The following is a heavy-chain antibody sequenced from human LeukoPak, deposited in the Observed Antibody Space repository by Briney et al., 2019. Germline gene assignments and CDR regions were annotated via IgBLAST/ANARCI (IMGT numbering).Heavy chain of an antibody. V-gene: IGHV3-48*03. CDR3: VRDAVRSWAFDI. CDR2: ISSSGSIT. CDR1: GFSFSTFE. J-gene: IGHJ3*02. D-gene: IGHD6-19*01. Sequence: GGSLRLSCAASGFSFSTFEMNWVRQAPGRGLEWVSYISSSGSITYYADSVKGRFTISRDNAKNSLYLQMNSLRAEDTAIYYCVRDAVRSWAFDIWGQGTMVTVSS.